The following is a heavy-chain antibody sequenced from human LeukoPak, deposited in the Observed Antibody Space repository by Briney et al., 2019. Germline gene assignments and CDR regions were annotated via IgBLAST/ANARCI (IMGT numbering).Heavy chain of an antibody. Sequence: GGSLRLSCAASGFTFSSYSMNWVRQAPGKGLEWVSYISSSSSTIYYADSVKGRFTISRDNAKNSLYLQMNSLRDEDTAVHYCARDATDSSGWYRGTYYFDYWGQGTLVTVSS. V-gene: IGHV3-48*02. D-gene: IGHD6-19*01. CDR2: ISSSSSTI. J-gene: IGHJ4*02. CDR1: GFTFSSYS. CDR3: ARDATDSSGWYRGTYYFDY.